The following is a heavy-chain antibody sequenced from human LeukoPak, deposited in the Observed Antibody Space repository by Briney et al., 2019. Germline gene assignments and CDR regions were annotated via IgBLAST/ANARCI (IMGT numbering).Heavy chain of an antibody. D-gene: IGHD1-1*01. Sequence: GGSLRLSCAAFGFTFSSYAMSWVRQAPGKGLEWVSAISGSGGSTYYADSVKGRFTISRDISKNTLHLQMSSLTAEDTAVYYCAKGGTRGTYYFDYWGQGALVTVSS. V-gene: IGHV3-23*01. CDR2: ISGSGGST. J-gene: IGHJ4*02. CDR1: GFTFSSYA. CDR3: AKGGTRGTYYFDY.